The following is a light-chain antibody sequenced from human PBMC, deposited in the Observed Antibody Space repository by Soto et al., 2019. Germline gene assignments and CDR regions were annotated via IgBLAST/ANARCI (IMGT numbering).Light chain of an antibody. Sequence: DIQLTQSPSFLSASVGDRITITCRASQGFGSYLAWYQQKPGKAPKLLIYAASTLHSGVPSRFSGSGSGTEFTLTISSLQPDDFATYDCQEPGTFGGGTKVEIK. J-gene: IGKJ4*01. CDR2: AAS. CDR1: QGFGSY. V-gene: IGKV1-9*01. CDR3: QEPGT.